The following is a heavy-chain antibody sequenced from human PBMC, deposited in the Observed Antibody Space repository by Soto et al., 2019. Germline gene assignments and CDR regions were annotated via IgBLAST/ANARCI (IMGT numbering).Heavy chain of an antibody. CDR2: MNPNSGNT. CDR1: GYTFTSYD. Sequence: QVQLVQSGAEVKKPGASVKVSCKASGYTFTSYDINWVRQATGQGPEWMGWMNPNSGNTGYAQKFQGRVTMTRNTSISTAYMELSSLRSEDTAVYYCARSVEWLASFDYWGQGTLVTVSS. J-gene: IGHJ4*02. CDR3: ARSVEWLASFDY. V-gene: IGHV1-8*01. D-gene: IGHD6-19*01.